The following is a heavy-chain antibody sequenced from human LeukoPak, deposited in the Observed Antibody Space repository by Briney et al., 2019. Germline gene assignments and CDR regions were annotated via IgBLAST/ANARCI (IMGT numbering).Heavy chain of an antibody. V-gene: IGHV3-23*01. D-gene: IGHD3-3*01. J-gene: IGHJ4*02. CDR2: VSGSGGST. CDR3: AKVSDFWSGYQDY. Sequence: GGSLRLPCAASGFTFSSYAMSWVRQAPGKGLEWVSVVSGSGGSTYYADSVKGRFTLSRDNSKNTLYLQINSLRAGDTAVYFCAKVSDFWSGYQDYWGQGALVSVSS. CDR1: GFTFSSYA.